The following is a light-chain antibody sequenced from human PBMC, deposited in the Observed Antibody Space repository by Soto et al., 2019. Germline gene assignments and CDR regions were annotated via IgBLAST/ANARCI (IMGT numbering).Light chain of an antibody. CDR2: GAS. J-gene: IGKJ1*01. V-gene: IGKV3-20*01. CDR3: QKDASSHGK. Sequence: EIGLTQSPGTLSLATGERATLSCRASQSVSSSSLAWYQQKPGQAPRLLIYGASRRATGIPVRFSGSGSGTAVTLTIGRLVTADCAVYYCQKDASSHGKFGHGTKVEIK. CDR1: QSVSSSS.